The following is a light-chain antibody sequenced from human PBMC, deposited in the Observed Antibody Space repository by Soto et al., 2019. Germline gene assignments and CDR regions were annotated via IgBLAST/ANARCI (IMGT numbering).Light chain of an antibody. V-gene: IGKV3-11*01. CDR2: DAY. J-gene: IGKJ5*01. CDR3: QQRHMWPIT. Sequence: EVVLTQSPVTLALSPGDRSTLSCRASQSFRAPVAWYKQKPGQAPRLLIYDAYNRATGIPPRFSGSGSGTDCTLTISSLEPEDCAVYYCQQRHMWPITFGQGTRLEIK. CDR1: QSFRAP.